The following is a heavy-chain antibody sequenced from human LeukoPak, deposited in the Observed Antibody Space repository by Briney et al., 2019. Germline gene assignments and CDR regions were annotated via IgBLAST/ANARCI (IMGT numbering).Heavy chain of an antibody. CDR1: GFTFSSYA. V-gene: IGHV3-21*01. Sequence: PGGSLRLSCAASGFTFSSYAMSWVRQDPGKGLEWVSSISSSSSYIYYADSVKGRFTISRDNAKNSLYLQMNSLRAEDTAVYYCARAETIAAAGEHWGQGTLVTVSS. D-gene: IGHD6-13*01. J-gene: IGHJ4*02. CDR2: ISSSSSYI. CDR3: ARAETIAAAGEH.